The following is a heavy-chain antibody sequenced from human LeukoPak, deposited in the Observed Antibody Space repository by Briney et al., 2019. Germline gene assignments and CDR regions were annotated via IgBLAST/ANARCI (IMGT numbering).Heavy chain of an antibody. Sequence: GGSLRLSCAASGFTFSSYAMSWVRQAPGKGLERVSAISGSGGSTYYADSVKGRFTISRDNSKNTLYLQMNSLRAEDTAVYYCANYIGNQLLFSTWNYYGMDVWGQGTTVTVSS. D-gene: IGHD2-2*01. CDR3: ANYIGNQLLFSTWNYYGMDV. CDR1: GFTFSSYA. V-gene: IGHV3-23*01. J-gene: IGHJ6*02. CDR2: ISGSGGST.